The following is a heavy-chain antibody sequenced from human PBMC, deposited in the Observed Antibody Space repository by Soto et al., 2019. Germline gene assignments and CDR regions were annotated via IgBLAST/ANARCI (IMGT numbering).Heavy chain of an antibody. CDR1: GGSISSYY. V-gene: IGHV4-59*06. D-gene: IGHD3-22*01. Sequence: SETLSLTCTVSGGSISSYYWSWIRQPPGKGLEWIGYIYYSGSTYYNPSLKSRVTISVDTSKNQFSLKLSSVTAADTAVYYCARGLYDSSGYPFDYWGQGTLVTVSS. CDR3: ARGLYDSSGYPFDY. J-gene: IGHJ4*02. CDR2: IYYSGST.